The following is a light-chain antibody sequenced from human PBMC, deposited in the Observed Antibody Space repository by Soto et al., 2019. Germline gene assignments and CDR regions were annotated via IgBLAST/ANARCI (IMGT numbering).Light chain of an antibody. CDR3: QQYGSSPRVHT. Sequence: PGERATLSCRASQSVSSSNFAWYQQKPAQAPRLLIHDASHRAAGIPARFSGSGFGTDFTLTISSLEPEDAAVYYCQQYGSSPRVHTFGQGTRLEIK. CDR1: QSVSSSN. V-gene: IGKV3-20*01. J-gene: IGKJ5*01. CDR2: DAS.